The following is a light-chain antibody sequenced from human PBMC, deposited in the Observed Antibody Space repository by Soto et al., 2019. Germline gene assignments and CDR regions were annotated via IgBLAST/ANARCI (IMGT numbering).Light chain of an antibody. J-gene: IGLJ3*02. CDR1: SSDVGAYKY. V-gene: IGLV2-8*01. Sequence: QSALTQPPSASGSPGQSVTISCTGTSSDVGAYKYVSWYQQYPGKAPKLMIYEVSKRPSGVPDRFSGSKSGSTASLTVSGLQAEDEADYYCTSYVGSNIWVFGGGTNLTVL. CDR2: EVS. CDR3: TSYVGSNIWV.